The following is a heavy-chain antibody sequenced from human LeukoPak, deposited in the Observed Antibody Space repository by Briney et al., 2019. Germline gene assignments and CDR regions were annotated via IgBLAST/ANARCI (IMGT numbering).Heavy chain of an antibody. D-gene: IGHD3-16*01. J-gene: IGHJ3*02. CDR2: ISGSGGST. CDR3: AKDYGGNDAFDI. V-gene: IGHV3-23*01. Sequence: GGSLRLSCAASGFTFSSYAMSWVRQAPGKGLEWVSAISGSGGSTYYADAVKGRFTISRDNSKNTLDLQMNSLRAEDTAVYYCAKDYGGNDAFDIWGQGTMVTVSS. CDR1: GFTFSSYA.